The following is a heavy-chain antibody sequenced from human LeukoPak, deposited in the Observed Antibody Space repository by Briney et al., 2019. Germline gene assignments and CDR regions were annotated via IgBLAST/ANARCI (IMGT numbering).Heavy chain of an antibody. Sequence: GASVKVSCKASGYTFTGYYMHWVRQAPGQGLEWMGWINPNSGGTTYAQKFQGRVTMTRDTSISTAYMELSSLKSDDTAVYYCAREVYSSRHFDYWGQGTLVTVSS. CDR2: INPNSGGT. CDR1: GYTFTGYY. CDR3: AREVYSSRHFDY. D-gene: IGHD6-13*01. V-gene: IGHV1-2*02. J-gene: IGHJ4*02.